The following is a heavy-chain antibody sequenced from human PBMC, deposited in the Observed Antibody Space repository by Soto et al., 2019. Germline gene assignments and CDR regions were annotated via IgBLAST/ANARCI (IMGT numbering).Heavy chain of an antibody. CDR2: IYTSGST. Sequence: PSETLSLTCTVSGGSISSYYWSWIRQSAGKGLEWIGRIYTSGSTNYNPSLKSRVTMSVDTSKNQFSLKLTSVTAADTAIYYCARDGGYYYGSGSFRYDMDVWGQGTTATVS. CDR1: GGSISSYY. D-gene: IGHD3-10*01. V-gene: IGHV4-4*07. J-gene: IGHJ6*02. CDR3: ARDGGYYYGSGSFRYDMDV.